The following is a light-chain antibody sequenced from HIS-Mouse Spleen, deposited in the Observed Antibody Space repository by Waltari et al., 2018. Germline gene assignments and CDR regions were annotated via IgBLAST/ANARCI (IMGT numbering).Light chain of an antibody. J-gene: IGKJ2*01. Sequence: EIVMTQSPATLSVSPGERATLPCRASQSVSSNLPCYQQKPGQAPRLLIHGASTRATGIPARFSGSGSGTEFTLTISSLQSEDFAVYYCQQYNNWPPYTFGQGTKLEIK. CDR1: QSVSSN. V-gene: IGKV3-15*01. CDR2: GAS. CDR3: QQYNNWPPYT.